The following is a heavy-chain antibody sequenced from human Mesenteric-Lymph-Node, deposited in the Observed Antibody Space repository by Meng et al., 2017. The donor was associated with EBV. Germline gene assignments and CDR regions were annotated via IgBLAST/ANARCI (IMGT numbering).Heavy chain of an antibody. V-gene: IGHV3-23*01. CDR3: AKGSSRKWFDP. J-gene: IGHJ5*02. CDR1: GFSFSSYA. D-gene: IGHD6-13*01. Sequence: EVQLLESGGGLVQPGGSLRVSCAASGFSFSSYAMTWVRQAPGKGLEWVSAISGSAGSTYYADSVKGRFTISRDNSKNTLYLQMNSLRADDTAVYYCAKGSSRKWFDPWGQGTLGTVSS. CDR2: ISGSAGST.